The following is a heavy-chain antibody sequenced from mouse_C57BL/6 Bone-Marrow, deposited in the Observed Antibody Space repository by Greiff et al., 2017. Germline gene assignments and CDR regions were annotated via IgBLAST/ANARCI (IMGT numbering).Heavy chain of an antibody. CDR1: GYTFTSYW. D-gene: IGHD1-1*01. CDR3: AREAGSSTIDY. Sequence: VQLQQPGAELVRPGTSVKLSCKASGYTFTSYWMHWVKQRPGQGLEWIGVIDPSDSYTNYNQKFKGKATLTVDTSSSTAYMQLSSRTSEDSAVYYCAREAGSSTIDYWGQGTTLTVSS. CDR2: IDPSDSYT. J-gene: IGHJ2*01. V-gene: IGHV1-59*01.